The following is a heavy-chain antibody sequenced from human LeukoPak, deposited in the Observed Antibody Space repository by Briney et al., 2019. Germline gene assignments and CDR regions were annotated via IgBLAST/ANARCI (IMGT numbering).Heavy chain of an antibody. CDR3: ARLVSSSGPIDY. V-gene: IGHV4-61*02. Sequence: PSQTVSLTCTVSGGSISSGSYYWSWIRQPAGKGLEWIGRIYTSGSTNYNPSLKSRVTISVDTSKNQFSLKLSSVTAADTAVYYCARLVSSSGPIDYWGQGTLVTVSS. J-gene: IGHJ4*02. CDR2: IYTSGST. D-gene: IGHD3-22*01. CDR1: GGSISSGSYY.